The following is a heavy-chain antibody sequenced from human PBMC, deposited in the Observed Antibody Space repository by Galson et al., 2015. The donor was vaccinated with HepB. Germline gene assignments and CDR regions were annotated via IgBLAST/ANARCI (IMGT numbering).Heavy chain of an antibody. CDR3: VKETRIAARTGAFDI. CDR1: GFIFSSYT. Sequence: SLRLSCAASGFIFSSYTMHWVRQAPGKGLEYVSAISSNGGSTYYADSVKGRFTISRDNSKNTLYLQMSSLRAEDTAVYYCVKETRIAARTGAFDIWGQGTMVTVSS. J-gene: IGHJ3*02. CDR2: ISSNGGST. V-gene: IGHV3-64D*06. D-gene: IGHD6-6*01.